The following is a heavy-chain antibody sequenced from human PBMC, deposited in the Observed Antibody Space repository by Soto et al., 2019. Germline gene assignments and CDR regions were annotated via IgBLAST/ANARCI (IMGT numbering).Heavy chain of an antibody. J-gene: IGHJ4*02. V-gene: IGHV3-33*01. Sequence: GGSLRLSCAASGFTFSSYDMHWVRQAPGKGLEWVAVIWYDGSNKYYADSVKGRFTISRDNSKNTLYLQMNSLRAEDTAVYYCASSYSSGCFDYWGQGTLVTVSS. CDR2: IWYDGSNK. CDR1: GFTFSSYD. CDR3: ASSYSSGCFDY. D-gene: IGHD6-19*01.